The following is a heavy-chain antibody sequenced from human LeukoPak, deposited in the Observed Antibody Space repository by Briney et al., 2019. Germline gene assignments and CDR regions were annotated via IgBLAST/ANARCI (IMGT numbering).Heavy chain of an antibody. CDR2: INPNSGGT. Sequence: ASVKVSCKASGYTFTGYYMHWVRQATGQGLEWMVWINPNSGGTNYAQMFQGRVTMTRDTSISTAYLELSRLRSDDTAVYYCARGGYESSGWYGGYYFGYWGQGTLVTVSS. D-gene: IGHD6-19*01. CDR3: ARGGYESSGWYGGYYFGY. J-gene: IGHJ4*02. V-gene: IGHV1-2*02. CDR1: GYTFTGYY.